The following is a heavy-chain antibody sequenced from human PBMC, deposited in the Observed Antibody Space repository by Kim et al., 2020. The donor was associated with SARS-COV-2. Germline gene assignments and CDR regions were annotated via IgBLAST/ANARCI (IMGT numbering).Heavy chain of an antibody. Sequence: YADSVKGRFTISRDNSKHTLYLQMNSLRAEDTAVYYCAKDRRGYSGYPDYWGQGTLVTVSS. D-gene: IGHD5-12*01. J-gene: IGHJ4*02. V-gene: IGHV3-23*01. CDR3: AKDRRGYSGYPDY.